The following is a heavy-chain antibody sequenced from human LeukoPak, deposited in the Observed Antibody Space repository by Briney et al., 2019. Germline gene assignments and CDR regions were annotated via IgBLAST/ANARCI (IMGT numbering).Heavy chain of an antibody. CDR1: GFTFSSYS. Sequence: GGSLRLSCAASGFTFSSYSMNWVRQAPGKGLEWVSSISSSSSYIYYADSVKGRFTISRDNAKNSLYLQMNSLRAEDTAVYYCARDLYYDILTGYYEAVVDYWGQGTLVTVSS. V-gene: IGHV3-21*01. CDR3: ARDLYYDILTGYYEAVVDY. D-gene: IGHD3-9*01. J-gene: IGHJ4*02. CDR2: ISSSSSYI.